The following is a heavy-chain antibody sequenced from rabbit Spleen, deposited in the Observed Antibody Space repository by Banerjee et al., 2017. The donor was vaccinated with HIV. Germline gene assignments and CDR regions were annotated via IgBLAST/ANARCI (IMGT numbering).Heavy chain of an antibody. CDR3: ARDTSTSFSTYGMDL. J-gene: IGHJ6*01. V-gene: IGHV1S40*01. CDR2: IYTGSSGGT. Sequence: QSLEESGGDLVKPGASLTLTCTASGFSFSSYWMSWVRQAPGKGLEWIACIYTGSSGGTYYASWAKGRFTISKTSSTTVTLQMTSLTAADTATYFCARDTSTSFSTYGMDLWGPGTLVTVS. D-gene: IGHD1-1*01. CDR1: GFSFSSYW.